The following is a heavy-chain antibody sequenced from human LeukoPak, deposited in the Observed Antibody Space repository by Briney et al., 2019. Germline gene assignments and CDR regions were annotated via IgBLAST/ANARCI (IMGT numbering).Heavy chain of an antibody. CDR3: ARTSLGGAWFDP. Sequence: PSETLSRTCTVSGGSISSGDYYWSWIRQPPGKGLEWIGYIYYNGSTYYNPSLKSRVTISVDTSKNQFSLKLSSVTAADAPVYYCARTSLGGAWFDPWGQGTLVTVSS. CDR1: GGSISSGDYY. J-gene: IGHJ5*02. D-gene: IGHD3-10*01. V-gene: IGHV4-30-4*08. CDR2: IYYNGST.